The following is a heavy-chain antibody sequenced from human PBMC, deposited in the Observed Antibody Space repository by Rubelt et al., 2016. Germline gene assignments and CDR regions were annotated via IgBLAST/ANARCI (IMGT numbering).Heavy chain of an antibody. CDR2: ISAYNGHT. V-gene: IGHV1-18*01. CDR3: ARDKEWLATRGFQNWFDP. J-gene: IGHJ5*02. D-gene: IGHD6-19*01. CDR1: GYTFTSYG. Sequence: QVQLVQSGAEVKKPGASVKVSCKASGYTFTSYGISWVRQAPGQGLEWMGWISAYNGHTNYAQKLQGRVTMTTGTSTSTAYMELRSLGSDDTAVYYCARDKEWLATRGFQNWFDPWGQGTLVTVSS.